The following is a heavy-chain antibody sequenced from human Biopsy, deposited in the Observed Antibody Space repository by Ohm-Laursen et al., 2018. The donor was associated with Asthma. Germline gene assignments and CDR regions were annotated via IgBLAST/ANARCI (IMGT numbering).Heavy chain of an antibody. Sequence: SLRLSCTASGFSLSNCGMHWVRQAPGKGLDWVAVISFDGTNRNYTDSVKGRFTISRDNSRNTLHLEMNSLRAEDTAVYFCAKEVFPGWELRRGPDSWGQGTLVTVSS. J-gene: IGHJ4*02. CDR3: AKEVFPGWELRRGPDS. CDR2: ISFDGTNR. CDR1: GFSLSNCG. V-gene: IGHV3-30*18. D-gene: IGHD1-26*01.